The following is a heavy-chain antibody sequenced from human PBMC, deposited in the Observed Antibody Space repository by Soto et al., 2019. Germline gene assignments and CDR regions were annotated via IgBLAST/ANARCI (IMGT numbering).Heavy chain of an antibody. CDR2: INHSGST. CDR3: ARDTFIAAAGTDWFDP. CDR1: GGSFSGYY. V-gene: IGHV4-34*01. D-gene: IGHD6-13*01. J-gene: IGHJ5*02. Sequence: SETLSLTCAVYGGSFSGYYWSWIRQPPGKGLEWIGEINHSGSTNYNPSLKSRVTISVDTSKNQFSLKLSSVTAADTAVYYCARDTFIAAAGTDWFDPWGQGTLVTVSS.